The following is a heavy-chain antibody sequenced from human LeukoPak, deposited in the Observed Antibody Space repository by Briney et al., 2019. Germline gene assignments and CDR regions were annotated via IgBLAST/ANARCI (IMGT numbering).Heavy chain of an antibody. J-gene: IGHJ4*02. CDR1: GGTFISYA. D-gene: IGHD3-3*01. Sequence: GASVKVSCKASGGTFISYAISWVRQAPGQGREGMGRIIPIFGTANYAQKFQGRVTITTDESTSTAYMELSSLRSEDTAVYYCARDRGGYYDFWSGYLSFDYWGQGTLVTVSS. V-gene: IGHV1-69*05. CDR2: IIPIFGTA. CDR3: ARDRGGYYDFWSGYLSFDY.